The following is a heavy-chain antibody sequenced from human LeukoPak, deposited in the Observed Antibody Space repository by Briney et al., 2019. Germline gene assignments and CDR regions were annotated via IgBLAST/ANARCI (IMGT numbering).Heavy chain of an antibody. D-gene: IGHD4-17*01. J-gene: IGHJ4*02. Sequence: PSGTLSLTCTVSGGSISSYYWSWTRQPPGKGLEWIGYIYYSGSTNYNPSLKSRVTISVDTSKNQFSLKLSSVTAADTAVYYCARYGWDDYGDYLLSPSYYFDYWGQGTLVTVSS. CDR1: GGSISSYY. CDR3: ARYGWDDYGDYLLSPSYYFDY. V-gene: IGHV4-59*08. CDR2: IYYSGST.